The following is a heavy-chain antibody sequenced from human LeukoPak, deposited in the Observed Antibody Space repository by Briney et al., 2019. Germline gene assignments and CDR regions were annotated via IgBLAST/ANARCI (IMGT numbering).Heavy chain of an antibody. J-gene: IGHJ4*02. V-gene: IGHV1-2*02. CDR1: GYTFTGYY. CDR3: ARVPIVVVPAEWTDY. CDR2: INPNSGGT. Sequence: ASVEVSCKASGYTFTGYYMHWVRQAPGQGLEWMGWINPNSGGTNYAQKFQGRVTMTRDTSISTAYMELSRLRSDDTAVYYCARVPIVVVPAEWTDYWGQGTLVTVSS. D-gene: IGHD2-2*01.